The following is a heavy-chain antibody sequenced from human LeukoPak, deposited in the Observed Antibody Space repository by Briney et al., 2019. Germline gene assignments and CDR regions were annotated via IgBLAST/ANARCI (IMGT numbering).Heavy chain of an antibody. J-gene: IGHJ5*02. D-gene: IGHD6-13*01. CDR2: FDNSGST. Sequence: SETLSLTCTVSGASISSSSYNWGWIRQPPGKGLEWIGSFDNSGSTYYNPSLKSRVTISVDTSKDQFSLKLTSVTAADTAVYYCARPPGIAAAWFDPWGQGTLVTVSS. V-gene: IGHV4-39*01. CDR1: GASISSSSYN. CDR3: ARPPGIAAAWFDP.